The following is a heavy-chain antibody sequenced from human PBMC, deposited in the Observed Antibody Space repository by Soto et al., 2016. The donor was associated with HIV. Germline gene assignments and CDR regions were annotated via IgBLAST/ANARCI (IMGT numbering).Heavy chain of an antibody. CDR2: LFSDDRP. J-gene: IGHJ4*02. CDR1: GFNVRNNY. D-gene: IGHD3-10*01. V-gene: IGHV3-66*04. CDR3: TRPYGSGHSSRYFDY. Sequence: EVQLVESGGGLVQPGGSRRLSCVVSGFNVRNNYMTWVRQAPGKGLDWVSVLFSDDRPYYTNAVKGRFVMSRDNSRNTVYLQMNSLKTEDTAVYYCTRPYGSGHSSRYFDYWGQGTLVTVSS.